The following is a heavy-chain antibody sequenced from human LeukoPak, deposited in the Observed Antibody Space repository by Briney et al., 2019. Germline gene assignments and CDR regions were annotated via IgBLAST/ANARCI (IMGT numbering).Heavy chain of an antibody. V-gene: IGHV3-11*05. J-gene: IGHJ4*02. CDR3: ARDGCSGGSCYGAFDY. CDR2: ISSSSSHT. CDR1: GFTFSDYY. Sequence: GGSLRLSCTAPGFTFSDYYMSWIRQAPGKGLEWVSYISSSSSHTNYADSVKGRFTMSRDNAKKSLYLQMNSLSVEDTAVYYCARDGCSGGSCYGAFDYWGQGTLVTVSP. D-gene: IGHD2-15*01.